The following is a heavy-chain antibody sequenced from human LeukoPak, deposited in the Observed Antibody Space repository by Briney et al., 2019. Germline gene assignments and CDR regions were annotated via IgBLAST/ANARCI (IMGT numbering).Heavy chain of an antibody. D-gene: IGHD1-26*01. CDR2: INPNSGDT. CDR1: GYTFTSYY. J-gene: IGHJ4*02. V-gene: IGHV1-2*02. Sequence: ASVKVSCKASGYTFTSYYIHWVRQAPGQGLEWMGWINPNSGDTNYAQNFQGRVTMTRDTSISTAYMELSRLRSDDTAVYYCARVLPSDYWGQGTLVTVSS. CDR3: ARVLPSDY.